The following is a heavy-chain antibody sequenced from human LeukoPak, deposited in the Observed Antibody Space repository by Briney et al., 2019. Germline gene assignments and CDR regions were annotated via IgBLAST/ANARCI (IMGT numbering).Heavy chain of an antibody. CDR2: INRKRSGT. J-gene: IGHJ4*02. V-gene: IGHV1-2*02. D-gene: IGHD3-10*01. Sequence: EASVKDSCKASVYTLIGYYMHWVRQAPGQGLDWMGWINRKRSGTTYAQKVQGRVTMTRDTSISTAYMELNRLRSDDTAVYYCARDRDYGSGIFDYWGQGTLVTVSS. CDR3: ARDRDYGSGIFDY. CDR1: VYTLIGYY.